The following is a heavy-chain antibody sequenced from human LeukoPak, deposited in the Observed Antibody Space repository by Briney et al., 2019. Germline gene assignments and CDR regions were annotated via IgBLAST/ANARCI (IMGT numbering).Heavy chain of an antibody. CDR3: AREYSGVFDY. J-gene: IGHJ4*02. CDR2: IGSSGTTI. D-gene: IGHD5-12*01. Sequence: GGSLRLSCAASGFTFSSHEMNWVRQAPGKGLEWVSYIGSSGTTISYADSVKGRFTISRDNAMNSLYLQMNSLRAEDTAVYYCAREYSGVFDYWGQGTLVTVSS. CDR1: GFTFSSHE. V-gene: IGHV3-48*03.